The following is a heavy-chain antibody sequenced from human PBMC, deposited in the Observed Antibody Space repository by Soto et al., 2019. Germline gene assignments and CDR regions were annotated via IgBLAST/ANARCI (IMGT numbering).Heavy chain of an antibody. V-gene: IGHV5-10-1*01. D-gene: IGHD2-2*01. J-gene: IGHJ4*02. CDR3: ARRYCSSADCYSDS. Sequence: LGASVKISCHASGYTFFSFWIVWVRQVPGKGLEWVGRIDPGDSSATYSPTFQGHVTISADRSTRSAYLQWRSPRASDTAIYFCARRYCSSADCYSDSWGQGSLVTVSS. CDR2: IDPGDSSA. CDR1: GYTFFSFW.